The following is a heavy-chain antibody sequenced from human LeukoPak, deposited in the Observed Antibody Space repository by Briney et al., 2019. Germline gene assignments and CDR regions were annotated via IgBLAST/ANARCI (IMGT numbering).Heavy chain of an antibody. D-gene: IGHD4-17*01. CDR3: ILTTVTTSVEY. CDR2: IYNGGSI. V-gene: IGHV3-53*01. J-gene: IGHJ4*02. Sequence: GGSLRLSCAASGFTVSSNYMSWVRQAPGRGLEWVSVIYNGGSIHYADSVKGRFTISGDNSQNTVYLQMNSLRAEDTAVYYCILTTVTTSVEYWGQGTLVTVSS. CDR1: GFTVSSNY.